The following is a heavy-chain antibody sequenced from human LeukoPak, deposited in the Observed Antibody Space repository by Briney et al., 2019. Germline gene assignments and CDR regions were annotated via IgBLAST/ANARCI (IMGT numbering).Heavy chain of an antibody. CDR3: ARGLDYYDSSGCLQH. V-gene: IGHV1-46*01. CDR1: RYTFTSYY. Sequence: ASVKVSCKASRYTFTSYYMHSVRQAPGQGLGWMGIINPSGASTSYAQKFQGRVTMTRDTSTSTVYMELSSLRSEDTAVYYCARGLDYYDSSGCLQHWGQGTLVTVSS. D-gene: IGHD3-22*01. CDR2: INPSGAST. J-gene: IGHJ1*01.